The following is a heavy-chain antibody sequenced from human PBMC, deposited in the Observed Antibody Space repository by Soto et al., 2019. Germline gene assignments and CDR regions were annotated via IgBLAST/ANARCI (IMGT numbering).Heavy chain of an antibody. J-gene: IGHJ5*02. Sequence: EVQLLESEGGLVQPGGSLRLSCAASGFTFNNYAMTWVRQAPGKGQEWVSAISGGGDTTSYADSVKGRFTVSREGSQNSVYLQMSSLRAEATAPYCCAKGRGGSGSLTPRVDLWGQGTLGTASS. CDR3: AKGRGGSGSLTPRVDL. D-gene: IGHD3-10*01. CDR2: ISGGGDTT. V-gene: IGHV3-23*01. CDR1: GFTFNNYA.